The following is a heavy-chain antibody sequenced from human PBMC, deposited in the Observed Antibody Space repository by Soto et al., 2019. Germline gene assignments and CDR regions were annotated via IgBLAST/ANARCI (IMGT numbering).Heavy chain of an antibody. CDR3: AREHFSSSSDYFDY. D-gene: IGHD6-6*01. Sequence: PSETLSLTCTVSGGSISSGGYYWSWIRQHPGKGLEWIGYIYYSGSTYYNPSLKSRVTISVDTSKNQFSLKLSSVTAADTAVYYCAREHFSSSSDYFDYWGQGTLVTVSS. V-gene: IGHV4-31*03. J-gene: IGHJ4*02. CDR1: GGSISSGGYY. CDR2: IYYSGST.